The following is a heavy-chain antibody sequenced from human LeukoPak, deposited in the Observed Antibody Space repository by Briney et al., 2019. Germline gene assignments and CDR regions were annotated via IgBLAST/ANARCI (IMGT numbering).Heavy chain of an antibody. J-gene: IGHJ6*03. CDR1: GFTFSNAW. V-gene: IGHV3-15*01. D-gene: IGHD6-13*01. CDR3: TTDPSSSWYPPDEYYYYMDV. Sequence: GGSLRLSCAASGFTFSNAWMSWVRQAPGKGLEWVGRIKSKTDGGTTDYAAPVKGRFTISRDDSKNTLYLQMNSLKTEDTAVYYCTTDPSSSWYPPDEYYYYMDVWGKGTTVTISS. CDR2: IKSKTDGGTT.